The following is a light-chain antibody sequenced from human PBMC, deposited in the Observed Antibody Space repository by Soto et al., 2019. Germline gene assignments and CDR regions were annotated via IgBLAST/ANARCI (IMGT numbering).Light chain of an antibody. CDR3: LQALQTPPWT. Sequence: DIVVTQSPLSLPVTPGEPASISCRSSQSLLHSDGYNYLDWYLQKPGQSPQLLIYLGSNRASGVPDRFSGSGSGTDFTLKISRVEAEDVGIYYCLQALQTPPWTFGQWTKVDIK. V-gene: IGKV2-28*01. J-gene: IGKJ1*01. CDR2: LGS. CDR1: QSLLHSDGYNY.